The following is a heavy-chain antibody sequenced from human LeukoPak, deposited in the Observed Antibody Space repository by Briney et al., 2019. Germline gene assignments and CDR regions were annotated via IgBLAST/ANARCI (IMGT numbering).Heavy chain of an antibody. CDR2: ISGSGGSR. D-gene: IGHD5-24*01. Sequence: GGSLRLSCAASGLTFSSHAISWVRQAPGKGLEWVSLISGSGGSRYYGDSVKGRFTISRDNSKNLVYLEMNSLRDGDTAVYYCAKGGEDSGYNSHFDYWGQGTLVIVSS. V-gene: IGHV3-23*01. CDR3: AKGGEDSGYNSHFDY. CDR1: GLTFSSHA. J-gene: IGHJ4*02.